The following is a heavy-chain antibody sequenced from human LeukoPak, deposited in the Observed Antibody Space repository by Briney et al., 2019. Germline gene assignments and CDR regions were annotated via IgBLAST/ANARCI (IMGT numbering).Heavy chain of an antibody. CDR3: AKDMHHGGPDDFWSGYCLDY. J-gene: IGHJ4*02. V-gene: IGHV3-53*05. CDR2: IYSGGST. Sequence: GGSLRLSCAASGFTVSSNYMSWVRQAPGKGLEWVSVIYSGGSTYYADSVKGRFTISRDNSKNTLYLQMNSLRAEDTAVYYCAKDMHHGGPDDFWSGYCLDYWGQGTLVTVSS. D-gene: IGHD3-3*01. CDR1: GFTVSSNY.